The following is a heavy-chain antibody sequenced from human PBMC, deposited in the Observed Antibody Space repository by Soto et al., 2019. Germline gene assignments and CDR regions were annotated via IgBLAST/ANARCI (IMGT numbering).Heavy chain of an antibody. V-gene: IGHV1-69*13. J-gene: IGHJ6*02. CDR1: GGTFSSYA. CDR3: ASRSSNLYYYYGMDV. Sequence: SVKVSCKASGGTFSSYAISWMRQAPGQGLEWMGGIIPIFGTANYAQKFQGRVTITADESTSTAYMELSSLRSEDTAVYYCASRSSNLYYYYGMDVWGQGTTVTVSS. CDR2: IIPIFGTA.